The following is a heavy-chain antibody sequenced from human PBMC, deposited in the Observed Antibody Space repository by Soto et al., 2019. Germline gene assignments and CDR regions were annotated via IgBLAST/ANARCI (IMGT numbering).Heavy chain of an antibody. V-gene: IGHV3-21*01. D-gene: IGHD6-13*01. Sequence: VGSLRLSCASSVFTFSSYSMNWVRHSPGKWLEWVSSISSSSSYIYYADSVKGRFTISRDNAKNSLYLKMKSLRVEDTAVYYWAGQPPVKSIAAARTYEYWAQGTLV. CDR1: VFTFSSYS. CDR2: ISSSSSYI. CDR3: AGQPPVKSIAAARTYEY. J-gene: IGHJ4*02.